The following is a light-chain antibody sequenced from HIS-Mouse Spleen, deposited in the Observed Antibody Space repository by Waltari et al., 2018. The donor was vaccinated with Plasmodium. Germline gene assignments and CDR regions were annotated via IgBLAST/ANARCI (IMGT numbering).Light chain of an antibody. CDR1: QSISSW. CDR2: KAS. J-gene: IGKJ1*01. V-gene: IGKV1-5*03. Sequence: DIQMTRSPSTLSASVGDRVTITCRASQSISSWLAWYQQKPGKAPKLLIYKASSLESGVPSRFSGSGSGTEFTLTISSLQPDDFATYYCQQYNSYWTFGQGT. CDR3: QQYNSYWT.